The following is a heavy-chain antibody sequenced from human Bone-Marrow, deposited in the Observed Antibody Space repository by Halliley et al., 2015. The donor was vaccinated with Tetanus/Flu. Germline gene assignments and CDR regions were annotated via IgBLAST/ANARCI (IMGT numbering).Heavy chain of an antibody. D-gene: IGHD1-26*01. V-gene: IGHV3-33*01. CDR2: IWYDGSSE. Sequence: EWVAVIWYDGSSEWLGDSVKGRFTISRDNSKNTFYLQMSSLRVEDTAVYYCARDYRGASPLDHWGQGTLVTVSS. J-gene: IGHJ4*02. CDR3: ARDYRGASPLDH.